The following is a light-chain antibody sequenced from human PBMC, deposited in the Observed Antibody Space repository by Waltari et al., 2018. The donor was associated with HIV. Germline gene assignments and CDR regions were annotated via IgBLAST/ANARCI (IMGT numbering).Light chain of an antibody. Sequence: SAVTQPASVSGLPGQSITISCTGDDNDFDVYNFVSWYQQLPGKLPNPILYAVDSRASGIPARFSGSRSGHTASLNISGLRAEDEADYYCALFTDDSTLLFGGGTKVTVL. CDR3: ALFTDDSTLL. CDR2: AVD. J-gene: IGLJ2*01. V-gene: IGLV2-14*03. CDR1: DNDFDVYNF.